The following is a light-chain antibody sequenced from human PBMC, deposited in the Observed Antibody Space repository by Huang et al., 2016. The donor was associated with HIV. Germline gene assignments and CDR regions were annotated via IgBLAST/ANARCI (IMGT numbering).Light chain of an antibody. CDR1: QSISTY. J-gene: IGKJ1*01. CDR3: QQSYSTPRT. Sequence: DIQMNQSPSSLSASVGDRVTITCRASQSISTYLNWYQQKPGKAPKLLIYAASNLQSGVPSRFSGSGSGTDFTLTISSLQPEDFATYDCQQSYSTPRTFGQGTKVEIK. V-gene: IGKV1-39*01. CDR2: AAS.